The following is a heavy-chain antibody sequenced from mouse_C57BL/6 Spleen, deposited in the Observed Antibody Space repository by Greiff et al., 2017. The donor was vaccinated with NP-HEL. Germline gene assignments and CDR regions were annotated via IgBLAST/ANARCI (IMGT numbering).Heavy chain of an antibody. J-gene: IGHJ1*03. CDR2: INPYNGGT. D-gene: IGHD4-1*01. V-gene: IGHV1-19*01. CDR1: GYTFTDYY. CDR3: ARGGLGRWYFDV. Sequence: VQLQQSGPVLVKPGASVKMSCKASGYTFTDYYMNWVKQSHGKSLEWIGVINPYNGGTSYNQKFKGKATLTVDKSSSTAYMELNSLTSEDSAVYYCARGGLGRWYFDVWGTGTTVTVSS.